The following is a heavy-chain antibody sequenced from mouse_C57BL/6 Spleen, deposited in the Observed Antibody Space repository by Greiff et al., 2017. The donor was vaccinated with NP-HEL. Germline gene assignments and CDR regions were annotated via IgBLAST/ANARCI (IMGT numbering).Heavy chain of an antibody. V-gene: IGHV1-69*01. CDR2: IDPSDSYA. J-gene: IGHJ2*01. CDR3: ARSYGNQPDFDY. Sequence: QVQLQQPGAELVMPGASVKLSCKASGYTFTSYWMHWVKQRPGQGLEWIGEIDPSDSYANYNQKFKGKSTLTVDKSSSTAYMQLSSLTTEDSAIYYCARSYGNQPDFDYWGQGTTLTVSS. D-gene: IGHD2-1*01. CDR1: GYTFTSYW.